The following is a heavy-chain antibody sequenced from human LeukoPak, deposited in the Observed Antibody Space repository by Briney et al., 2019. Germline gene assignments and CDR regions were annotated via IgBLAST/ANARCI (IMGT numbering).Heavy chain of an antibody. CDR3: AKAPISALYYDSSGYYLDY. V-gene: IGHV3-13*01. CDR1: GFTLTNYA. Sequence: GGSLRLSCATSGFTLTNYAMHWVRQPAGEGLEWVSALGTAGDTFYPGSVKGRFTISRDNSKNTLYLQMNSLRAEDTAVYYCAKAPISALYYDSSGYYLDYWGQGTLVTVSS. CDR2: LGTAGDT. D-gene: IGHD3-22*01. J-gene: IGHJ4*02.